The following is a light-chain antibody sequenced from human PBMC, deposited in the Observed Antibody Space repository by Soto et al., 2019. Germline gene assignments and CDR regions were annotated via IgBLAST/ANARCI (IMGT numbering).Light chain of an antibody. V-gene: IGKV1-33*01. CDR2: DAS. CDR1: QDISNY. J-gene: IGKJ4*01. CDR3: QQYEDLPLT. Sequence: DIQMTQSPSSLSASVGDRVTITCQASQDISNYLNWYQQKPGKAPKLLIFDASNVETGVPSRFSGSGSGTDFTFTNHSLQPEDAATYYCQQYEDLPLTFGGGTKEGIK.